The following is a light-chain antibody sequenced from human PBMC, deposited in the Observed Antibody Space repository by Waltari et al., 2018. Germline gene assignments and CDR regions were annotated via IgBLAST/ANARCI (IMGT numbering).Light chain of an antibody. Sequence: AIQMTQSPSSLSASVGDSVTLTCRASQVIETDLGWYQQKPGKAPNLLIHSASTLQGGVPSRFSGSGSGTDFTLTINGLQPEDFATYYCLQDYDYPLIFGGGTKVEIK. CDR2: SAS. CDR3: LQDYDYPLI. V-gene: IGKV1-6*01. J-gene: IGKJ4*01. CDR1: QVIETD.